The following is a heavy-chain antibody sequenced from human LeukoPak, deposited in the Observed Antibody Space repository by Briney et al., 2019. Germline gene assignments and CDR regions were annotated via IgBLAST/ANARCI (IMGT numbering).Heavy chain of an antibody. Sequence: PGGSLRLSCAASGFTFSRYAMTWVRQAPGKGLEWVSAISGSGGSTYYADSVKGRFTISRDNSKNTLYLQMSSLRAEDTAVYSCAKAGDYGNYGSWYFDLWGRGTLVTVSS. CDR3: AKAGDYGNYGSWYFDL. D-gene: IGHD4-11*01. V-gene: IGHV3-23*01. J-gene: IGHJ2*01. CDR2: ISGSGGST. CDR1: GFTFSRYA.